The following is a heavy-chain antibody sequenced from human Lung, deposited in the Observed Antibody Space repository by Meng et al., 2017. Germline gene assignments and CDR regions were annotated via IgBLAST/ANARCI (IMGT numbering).Heavy chain of an antibody. CDR1: GGSFSDYY. CDR3: ARGPTTMAHDIDY. Sequence: QVQLQQWGAGLLKPSETLPLTCVVSGGSFSDYYWSWIRQPPGKGLEWIGEINHSGSTNYNPSLESRATISVDTSQNNLSLKLSSVTAADSAVYYCARGPTTMAHDIDYWGQGTLVTVSS. D-gene: IGHD4-11*01. V-gene: IGHV4-34*01. CDR2: INHSGST. J-gene: IGHJ4*02.